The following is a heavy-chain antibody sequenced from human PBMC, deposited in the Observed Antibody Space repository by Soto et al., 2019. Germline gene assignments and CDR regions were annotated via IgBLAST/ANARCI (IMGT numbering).Heavy chain of an antibody. J-gene: IGHJ4*02. CDR3: ARVTGWYFPDY. CDR1: GYTFTSYA. D-gene: IGHD6-19*01. CDR2: INAGNANT. V-gene: IGHV1-3*05. Sequence: QVQLVQSGAEEKKPGASVKVSCKASGYTFTSYAMHWVRQPPGQRLEWMGWINAGNANTKYSQKFQGRVTITRDTSASTAYMELSSLRSEDTAVYYCARVTGWYFPDYWGQGTLVTVSS.